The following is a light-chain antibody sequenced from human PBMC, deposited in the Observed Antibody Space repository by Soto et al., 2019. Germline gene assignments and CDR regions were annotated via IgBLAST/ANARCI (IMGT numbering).Light chain of an antibody. CDR3: QHYGSSPKT. V-gene: IGKV3-20*01. Sequence: VVTQSPCTLSLSPGERATLSCRASQSLSSSYLAWYQQKPGQAPRLLIYGASSRATGIPDRFSGSGSGTEFTLTISRLQPEDFAVYYCQHYGSSPKTFGQGTKVDIK. CDR2: GAS. J-gene: IGKJ1*01. CDR1: QSLSSSY.